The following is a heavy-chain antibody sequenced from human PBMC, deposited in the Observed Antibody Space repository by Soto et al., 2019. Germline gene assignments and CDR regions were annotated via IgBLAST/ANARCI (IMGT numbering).Heavy chain of an antibody. CDR3: ARLKTGYDTMVRGAPYYYYYYYMDV. CDR1: GGSISSSSYY. J-gene: IGHJ6*03. V-gene: IGHV4-39*01. D-gene: IGHD3-10*01. CDR2: IYYSGST. Sequence: SETLSLTCTVSGGSISSSSYYWGWIRQPPGKGLEWIGSIYYSGSTYYNPSLKSRVTISVDTSKNQFSLKLSSVTAADTAVYYCARLKTGYDTMVRGAPYYYYYYYMDVWGKGTTVTVSS.